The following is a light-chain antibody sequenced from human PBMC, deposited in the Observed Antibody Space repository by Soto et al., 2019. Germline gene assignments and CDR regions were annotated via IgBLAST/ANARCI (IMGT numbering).Light chain of an antibody. Sequence: ETVMMQSPATLSVSPGERATLSCRASQSVSTNLAWYQQKPGQAPRLLIYRASTRATGIPDRFSGSGFGTEFTLTISGLQSEDFAVYFCQQYNNWPPYTFGQGTKLQIK. J-gene: IGKJ2*01. V-gene: IGKV3-15*01. CDR3: QQYNNWPPYT. CDR2: RAS. CDR1: QSVSTN.